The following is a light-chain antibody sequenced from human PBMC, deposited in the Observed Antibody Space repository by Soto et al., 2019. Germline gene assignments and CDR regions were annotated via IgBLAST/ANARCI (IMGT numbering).Light chain of an antibody. CDR3: QQRGGSPPTCT. CDR2: DSS. Sequence: EIVLTQSPGTLSLSPGERATLSCRASQRISSNSLAWYQQKPRQAPRLLIYDSSNSTTGSPHRISGSGSGADFTLTISRLVAEDFSVVYCQQRGGSPPTCTFGQGTKVEIK. J-gene: IGKJ1*01. V-gene: IGKV3-20*01. CDR1: QRISSNS.